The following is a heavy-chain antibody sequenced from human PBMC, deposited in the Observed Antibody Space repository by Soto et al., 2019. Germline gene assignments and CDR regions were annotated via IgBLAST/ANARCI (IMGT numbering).Heavy chain of an antibody. D-gene: IGHD3-10*01. J-gene: IGHJ6*02. Sequence: ASETLSLTCAVYGGSFSGYYWSWIRQPPGKGLEWIGEINHSGSTNYNPSLKSRVTISVDTSKNQFSLKLSSVTAADTAAYYCARQYYYGSGSYYNAPYYYYGMDVWGQGTTVTVSS. CDR1: GGSFSGYY. CDR2: INHSGST. V-gene: IGHV4-34*01. CDR3: ARQYYYGSGSYYNAPYYYYGMDV.